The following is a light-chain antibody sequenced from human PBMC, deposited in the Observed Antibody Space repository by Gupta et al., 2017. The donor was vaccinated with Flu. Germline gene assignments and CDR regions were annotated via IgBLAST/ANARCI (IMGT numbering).Light chain of an antibody. CDR3: QQDGSSPRT. Sequence: ETVLTPFPDTLSLSPGERATLSFRASQTLRSSDLGWYQQKPGQSPRFLIYGASNRASGVPDRFSASGSGTDFTLTISELEPEDFAVYFCQQDGSSPRTFGQGTKVEVK. CDR1: QTLRSSD. CDR2: GAS. J-gene: IGKJ1*01. V-gene: IGKV3-20*01.